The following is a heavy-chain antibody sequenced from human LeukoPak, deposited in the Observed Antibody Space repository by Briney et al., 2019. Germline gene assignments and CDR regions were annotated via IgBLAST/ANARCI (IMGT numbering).Heavy chain of an antibody. J-gene: IGHJ4*02. D-gene: IGHD1-1*01. Sequence: GGSLRLSCAASGFTFSNSWMHWVRQVPGKGLLWVSRISSDGSSSIYADSVKGRFTISRDNTKNTLYLQMNSLRAEDTAVYYCARMATAFDYWGQGTLVTVSS. V-gene: IGHV3-74*01. CDR3: ARMATAFDY. CDR2: ISSDGSSS. CDR1: GFTFSNSW.